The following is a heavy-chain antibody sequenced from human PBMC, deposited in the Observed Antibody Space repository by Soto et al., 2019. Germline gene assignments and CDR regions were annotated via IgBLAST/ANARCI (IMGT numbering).Heavy chain of an antibody. Sequence: EVQLVESGGGLVQPGRSLRLSCAASGFTFDDYAMHWVRQAPGKGLEWVSGISWNSGSIGYADSVKGRFTISRDNAKNSLYLHMNSLRAEDTALYYCAKDRALVLSFYFDYWGQGTLVTVSS. CDR3: AKDRALVLSFYFDY. CDR2: ISWNSGSI. D-gene: IGHD6-13*01. CDR1: GFTFDDYA. J-gene: IGHJ4*02. V-gene: IGHV3-9*01.